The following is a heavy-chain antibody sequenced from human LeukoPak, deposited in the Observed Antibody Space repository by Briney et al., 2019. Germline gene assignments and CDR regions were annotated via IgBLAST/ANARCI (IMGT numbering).Heavy chain of an antibody. CDR3: ARDDRYGYYDY. J-gene: IGHJ4*02. Sequence: GGSLRLSCATSGFTFSNYWVTWLRQAPGKGLEWVANIKQDRSEMPYADAVMGRFTISRDNAMASLLLQMNSLRAEDTAVYYCARDDRYGYYDYWGQGPLVTVSS. CDR1: GFTFSNYW. CDR2: IKQDRSEM. V-gene: IGHV3-7*01. D-gene: IGHD2-2*03.